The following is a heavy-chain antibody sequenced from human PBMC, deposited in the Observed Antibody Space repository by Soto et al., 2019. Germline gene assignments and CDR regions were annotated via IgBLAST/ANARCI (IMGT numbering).Heavy chain of an antibody. D-gene: IGHD3-10*01. V-gene: IGHV4-30-4*01. J-gene: IGHJ4*02. Sequence: SETLSLTCTVSGGSISSGDYYWSWIRQPPGKGLEWIGYIYYGGSTYYNPSLKSRVTISVDTSKNQFSLKLSSVTAADTAVYYCARHRGVAYFDYWGQGTLVTVSS. CDR1: GGSISSGDYY. CDR2: IYYGGST. CDR3: ARHRGVAYFDY.